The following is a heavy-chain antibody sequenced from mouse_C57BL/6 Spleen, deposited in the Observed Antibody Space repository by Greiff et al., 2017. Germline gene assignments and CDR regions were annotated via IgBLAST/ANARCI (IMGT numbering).Heavy chain of an antibody. D-gene: IGHD2-1*01. CDR3: ARGGNYVQYYFDY. CDR1: GFTFSDYY. J-gene: IGHJ2*01. Sequence: EVKVEESGGGLVQPGGSLKLSCAASGFTFSDYYMYWVRQTPEKRLEWVAYISNGGGSTYYPDTVKGRFTISRDNAKNTLYLQMSRLKSEDTAMYYCARGGNYVQYYFDYWGQGTTLTVSS. CDR2: ISNGGGST. V-gene: IGHV5-12*01.